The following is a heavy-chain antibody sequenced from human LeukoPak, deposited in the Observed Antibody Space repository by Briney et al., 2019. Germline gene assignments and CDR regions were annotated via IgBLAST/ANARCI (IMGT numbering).Heavy chain of an antibody. CDR3: ASMITFGGVMSY. V-gene: IGHV1-69*04. CDR1: GGTFSSYA. CDR2: IIPILGIA. J-gene: IGHJ4*02. D-gene: IGHD3-16*01. Sequence: GSSVKVSCKASGGTFSSYAISWVRQAPGQGLEWMGRIIPILGIANYARKFQGRVTITADKSTSTAYMELSSLRSEDTAVYYCASMITFGGVMSYWGQGTLVTVSS.